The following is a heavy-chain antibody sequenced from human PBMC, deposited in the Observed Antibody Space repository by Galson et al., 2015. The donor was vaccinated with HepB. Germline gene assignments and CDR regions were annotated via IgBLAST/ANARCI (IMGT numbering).Heavy chain of an antibody. CDR3: AKGTTSIDY. V-gene: IGHV3-23*01. J-gene: IGHJ4*02. Sequence: LRICSAASGFSFSIPVVTWVRQSPGKVLECVSALSIRGSGKDDANSLKSRSTISSDNSKNMLYLQMNDLRAEDTAVYYCAKGTTSIDYWGQGTLVTVSS. CDR1: GFSFSIPV. D-gene: IGHD1-1*01. CDR2: LSIRGSGK.